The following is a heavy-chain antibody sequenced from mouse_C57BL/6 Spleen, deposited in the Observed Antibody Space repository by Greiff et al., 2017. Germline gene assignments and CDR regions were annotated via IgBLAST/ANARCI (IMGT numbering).Heavy chain of an antibody. CDR3: ARRGALTTVPRYWYFDV. J-gene: IGHJ1*03. Sequence: QVQLQQPGAELVMPGASVKLSCKASGYTFTSYWMHWVKQRPGQGLEWIGEIDPSDSYTNYNQKFKGKSTLTVDKSSSPAYMQLSSLTSEDSAVYYCARRGALTTVPRYWYFDVWGTGTTVTVSS. D-gene: IGHD1-1*01. CDR2: IDPSDSYT. V-gene: IGHV1-69*01. CDR1: GYTFTSYW.